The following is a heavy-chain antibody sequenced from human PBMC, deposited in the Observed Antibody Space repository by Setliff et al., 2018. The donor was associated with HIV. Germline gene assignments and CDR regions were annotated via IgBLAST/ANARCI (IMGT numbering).Heavy chain of an antibody. CDR3: ARRGSGSPYFDY. V-gene: IGHV4-38-2*01. CDR2: IYHSGST. J-gene: IGHJ4*02. D-gene: IGHD6-19*01. Sequence: SETLSLTCAVSGYSISTGYYWGWIRQPPGKGLEWIATIYHSGSTYYHPSLKSRVTISVDTSKNQFSLKLRSVTAADTAVYYCARRGSGSPYFDYWGQGTLVTVSS. CDR1: GYSISTGYY.